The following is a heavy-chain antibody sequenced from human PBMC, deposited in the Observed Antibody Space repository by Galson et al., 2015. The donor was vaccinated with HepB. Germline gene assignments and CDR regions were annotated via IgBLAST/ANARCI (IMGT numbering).Heavy chain of an antibody. CDR3: ARTDCTGGICARPFDY. CDR2: TYYRSRWYN. J-gene: IGHJ4*02. D-gene: IGHD2-8*02. CDR1: GDSVSSNSVA. Sequence: CAISGDSVSSNSVAWDRIGQSPSRGLEWLARTYYRSRWYNDYAVSVKSRVTINPDTSKNQFSLQLDSVTPEDTAVYYCARTDCTGGICARPFDYWGQGILVTVSS. V-gene: IGHV6-1*01.